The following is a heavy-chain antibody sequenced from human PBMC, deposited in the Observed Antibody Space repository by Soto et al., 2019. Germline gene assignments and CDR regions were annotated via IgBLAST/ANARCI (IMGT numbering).Heavy chain of an antibody. Sequence: QVHLVQSGAEVKKPGSSVKVSCKASGGTFSTSGISWVRQAPGQGLEWVGRIVPLLGTANYAQRFQGRVRITADESTSTAYMELSSLRSEDTAVYYCARVYSSGWSGYWGQGTLVTVSS. CDR2: IVPLLGTA. D-gene: IGHD6-19*01. J-gene: IGHJ4*02. CDR1: GGTFSTSG. CDR3: ARVYSSGWSGY. V-gene: IGHV1-69*01.